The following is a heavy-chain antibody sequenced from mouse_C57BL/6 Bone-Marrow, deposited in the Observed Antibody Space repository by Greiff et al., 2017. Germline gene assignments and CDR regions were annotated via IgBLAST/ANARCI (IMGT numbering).Heavy chain of an antibody. V-gene: IGHV10-1*01. D-gene: IGHD4-1*01. Sequence: EVKLVESGGGLVQPKGSLKLSCAASGFSFNTYAMNWVRQAPGKGLEWVARIRSKSNNYATYYADSVKDRFTISRDDSESMLYLQMNNLKTEDTAMYYCVRHAGPYYFDYWGQGTTLTVSS. CDR3: VRHAGPYYFDY. CDR2: IRSKSNNYAT. CDR1: GFSFNTYA. J-gene: IGHJ2*01.